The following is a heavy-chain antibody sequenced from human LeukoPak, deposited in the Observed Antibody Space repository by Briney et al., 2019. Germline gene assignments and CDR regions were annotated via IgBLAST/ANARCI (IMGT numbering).Heavy chain of an antibody. CDR1: GGSFSGYY. D-gene: IGHD6-19*01. J-gene: IGHJ4*02. V-gene: IGHV4-59*08. CDR3: ARHAFWYSSFFDY. CDR2: IYYSGST. Sequence: SETLSLTCAVYGGSFSGYYWSWIRQPPGKGLEWIGYIYYSGSTNYNPSLKSRVTISLDTSKNQFSLKLNSVTAADTAVYYCARHAFWYSSFFDYWGQGTLVTVSS.